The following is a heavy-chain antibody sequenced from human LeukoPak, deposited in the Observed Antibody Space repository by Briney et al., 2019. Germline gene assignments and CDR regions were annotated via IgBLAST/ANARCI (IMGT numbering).Heavy chain of an antibody. CDR3: ARSYRIWEYYDSSGYSKGY. D-gene: IGHD3-22*01. V-gene: IGHV3-20*04. J-gene: IGHJ4*02. CDR1: GFTFDDYG. CDR2: INWNGGST. Sequence: GGSLRLSCAASGFTFDDYGMSWVRQAPGKGLEWVSGINWNGGSTGYADSVKGRFTISRDNAKNSLYLQMNSLRAEDTALYYCARSYRIWEYYDSSGYSKGYWGQGTLVTVSS.